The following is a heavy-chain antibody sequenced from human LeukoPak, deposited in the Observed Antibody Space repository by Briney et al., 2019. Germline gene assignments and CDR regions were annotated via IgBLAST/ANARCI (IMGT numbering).Heavy chain of an antibody. D-gene: IGHD2-21*01. V-gene: IGHV3-30*18. CDR2: ISYDGNNK. CDR1: GFTFSSYG. Sequence: GGSLRLSCAASGFTFSSYGMHWVRQAPGKGLEWVAVISYDGNNKYYADSVKGRFTISRDNSKNTLYLQMNSLRAEDTAVYYCAKEGGGDWYFDLWGRGTLVTVSS. J-gene: IGHJ2*01. CDR3: AKEGGGDWYFDL.